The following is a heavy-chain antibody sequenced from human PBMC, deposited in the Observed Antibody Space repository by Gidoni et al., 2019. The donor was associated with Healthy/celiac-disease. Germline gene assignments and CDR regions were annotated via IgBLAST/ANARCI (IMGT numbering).Heavy chain of an antibody. CDR1: GFNFSSYA. J-gene: IGHJ4*02. D-gene: IGHD6-13*01. CDR3: AKRGRYSSSWYYFDY. Sequence: EVQLLESGGGLVQPGGSLRLSCADSGFNFSSYAMSWVRQAPGKGLAWVSAISVSSGSTYYADSVWGRFTISRDTSKNTLYLQMISLRAVDTAVYYCAKRGRYSSSWYYFDYLGRGTLVTVSS. CDR2: ISVSSGST. V-gene: IGHV3-23*01.